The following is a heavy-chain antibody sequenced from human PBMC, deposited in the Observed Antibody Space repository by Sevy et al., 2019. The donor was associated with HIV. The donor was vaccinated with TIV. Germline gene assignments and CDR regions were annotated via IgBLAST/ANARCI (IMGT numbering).Heavy chain of an antibody. D-gene: IGHD2-15*01. J-gene: IGHJ4*02. V-gene: IGHV3-15*01. CDR1: GFTFSNAW. CDR2: IKSKTDGGTT. Sequence: GGSLRLSCAASGFTFSNAWMSWVLQAPGKGLEWVGRIKSKTDGGTTDYAAPVKGRFTISRDDSKNTLYLQMNSLKTEDTAVYYCTTEIVVVVAATSTPTIDYWGQGTLVTVSS. CDR3: TTEIVVVVAATSTPTIDY.